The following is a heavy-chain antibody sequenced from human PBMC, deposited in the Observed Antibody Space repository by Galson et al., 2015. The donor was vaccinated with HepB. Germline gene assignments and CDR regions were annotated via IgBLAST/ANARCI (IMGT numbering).Heavy chain of an antibody. D-gene: IGHD3-10*01. CDR2: TYYRSKWYN. CDR3: ARLRASGTHLLYYFDY. CDR1: GDSVSSNSAA. V-gene: IGHV6-1*01. Sequence: CAISGDSVSSNSAAWNRIRQSPSRGLEWLGRTYYRSKWYNDYAVSVKSQITINPDTSKNQFSLKLNSVTAADTTVYFCARLRASGTHLLYYFDYWGQGALVTVSS. J-gene: IGHJ4*02.